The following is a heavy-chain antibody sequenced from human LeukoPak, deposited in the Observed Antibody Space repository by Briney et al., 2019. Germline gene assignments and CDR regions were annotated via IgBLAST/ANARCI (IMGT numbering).Heavy chain of an antibody. V-gene: IGHV3-11*01. CDR2: ISGSDGII. J-gene: IGHJ4*02. D-gene: IGHD6-19*01. CDR3: ARLSSGN. CDR1: GFTFSNAW. Sequence: GGSLRLSCAASGFTFSNAWMSWIRQAPGKGLDWVSYISGSDGIIYYADSVKGRFTISRDNAKNSLYLQMNNLRVEDTAVYYCARLSSGNWGQGTLVTVSS.